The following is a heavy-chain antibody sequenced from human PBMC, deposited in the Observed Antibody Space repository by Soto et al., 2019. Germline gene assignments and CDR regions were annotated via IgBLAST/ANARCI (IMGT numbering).Heavy chain of an antibody. D-gene: IGHD6-13*01. V-gene: IGHV3-74*01. CDR2: TNGDGSRT. CDR3: AYSSTPFDY. Sequence: GSLRLSCVTSGFTFSSYWMHWVRQAPGKGLVWVSRTNGDGSRTSYADSVKGRFTISRDNSKNTLYLQMNSLRAEDTAVYYCAYSSTPFDYWGQGTPVTVYS. J-gene: IGHJ4*02. CDR1: GFTFSSYW.